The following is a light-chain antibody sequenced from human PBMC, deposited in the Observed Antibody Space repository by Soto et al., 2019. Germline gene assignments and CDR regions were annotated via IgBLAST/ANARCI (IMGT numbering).Light chain of an antibody. CDR1: QSVSRN. V-gene: IGKV3-15*01. CDR2: GAS. J-gene: IGKJ1*01. Sequence: EIWMTQYPATLSVSPGERATLSCRASQSVSRNLAWYQQKPGQAPRLLIYGASTRATGIPARFSGSGSGTEFTLTISSLKSADFAVYYCQQYNNWHTWTFGQGTKVDI. CDR3: QQYNNWHTWT.